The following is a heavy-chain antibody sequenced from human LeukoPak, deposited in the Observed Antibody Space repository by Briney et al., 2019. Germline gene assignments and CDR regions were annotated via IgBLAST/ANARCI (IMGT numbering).Heavy chain of an antibody. V-gene: IGHV3-7*01. Sequence: GGSLRLSCAASGFTFSGYGMHWVRQAPDKGLEWVANIRQDGSERYYVDSVKGRFTISRDNAKNSLYLQMNSLRVEDTAVYYCARSDHWGQGTLVTVSS. CDR1: GFTFSGYG. CDR2: IRQDGSER. J-gene: IGHJ4*02. CDR3: ARSDH.